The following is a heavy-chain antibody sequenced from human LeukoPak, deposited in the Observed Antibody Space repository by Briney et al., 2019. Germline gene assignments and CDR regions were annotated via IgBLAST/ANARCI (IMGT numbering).Heavy chain of an antibody. CDR2: IYSGGST. V-gene: IGHV3-66*01. CDR1: GFTVSSND. CDR3: ARDGGSGWYDY. J-gene: IGHJ4*02. D-gene: IGHD6-19*01. Sequence: GGSLRLSCAASGFTVSSNDMTWVRQAPGRGLEWVSLIYSGGSTLYADSVKGRSSISRDNSRNTLYLQMSSLRAGDTAVYYCARDGGSGWYDYWGQGTLVTVSS.